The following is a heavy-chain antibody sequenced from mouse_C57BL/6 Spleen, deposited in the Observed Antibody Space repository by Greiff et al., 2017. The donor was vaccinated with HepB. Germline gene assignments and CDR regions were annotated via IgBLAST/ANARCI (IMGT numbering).Heavy chain of an antibody. V-gene: IGHV1-82*01. J-gene: IGHJ2*01. CDR3: ARSGLLWDY. D-gene: IGHD2-1*01. CDR1: GYAFSSSW. Sequence: QVQLKRSGPELVKPGASVKISCKASGYAFSSSWMNWVKQRPGKGLEWIGRIYPGDGDTNYNGKFKGKATLTADKSSSTAYMQLSSLTSEDSAVYFCARSGLLWDYWGQGTTLTVSS. CDR2: IYPGDGDT.